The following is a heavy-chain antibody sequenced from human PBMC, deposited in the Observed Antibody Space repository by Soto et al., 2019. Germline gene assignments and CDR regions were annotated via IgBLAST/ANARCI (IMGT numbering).Heavy chain of an antibody. CDR1: GGSISSSSYY. V-gene: IGHV4-39*01. CDR3: DLEWLFMYGMDV. CDR2: IYYSGST. Sequence: QLQLQESGPGLVKPSETLSLTCTVSGGSISSSSYYWGWIRQPPGQGLEWIGSIYYSGSTYYNPSLTIRITISVDTSKNQFSLKLSSVTAADTSVYYCDLEWLFMYGMDVWGQGTPVTVSS. D-gene: IGHD3-3*01. J-gene: IGHJ6*02.